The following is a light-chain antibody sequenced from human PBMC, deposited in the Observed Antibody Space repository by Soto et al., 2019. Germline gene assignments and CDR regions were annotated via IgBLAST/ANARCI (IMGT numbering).Light chain of an antibody. J-gene: IGKJ1*01. CDR2: AAS. Sequence: IQLTQSPSSLSASVGDRVTTTGRASQDIAIYLAWYQQKPGEPPKMLIYAASTLYGGVPSRFSGSGSGTDCTFAISRLQPEDVATYYGQQYDNLPRTFGQGTKVDIK. CDR3: QQYDNLPRT. CDR1: QDIAIY. V-gene: IGKV1-33*01.